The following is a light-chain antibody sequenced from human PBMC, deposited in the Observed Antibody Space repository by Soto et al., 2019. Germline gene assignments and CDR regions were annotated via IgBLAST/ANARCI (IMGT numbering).Light chain of an antibody. Sequence: QSVLTQPASVSGSPGQSITISCTGTSSDVGGYNYVSWYQQYPGKAPKLRIYDVSNRPSGVSSRFSGSKSGNSASLTISGLQAEDEADYYCSSYTLSNTLVFGSGTKRTVL. CDR1: SSDVGGYNY. V-gene: IGLV2-14*01. CDR3: SSYTLSNTLV. CDR2: DVS. J-gene: IGLJ1*01.